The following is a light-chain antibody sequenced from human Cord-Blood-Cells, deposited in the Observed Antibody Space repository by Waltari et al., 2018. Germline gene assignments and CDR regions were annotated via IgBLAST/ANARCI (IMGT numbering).Light chain of an antibody. Sequence: DIQMTQYPSSRSASVGDRVTITCRASQSISSYLNWYQQKPGKAPKLLIYAASSLQSGVPSRFSGSGSGTDFTLTISSLQPEDFATYYCQQSYSTPYSFGQGTKLEIK. CDR3: QQSYSTPYS. CDR2: AAS. J-gene: IGKJ2*03. CDR1: QSISSY. V-gene: IGKV1-39*01.